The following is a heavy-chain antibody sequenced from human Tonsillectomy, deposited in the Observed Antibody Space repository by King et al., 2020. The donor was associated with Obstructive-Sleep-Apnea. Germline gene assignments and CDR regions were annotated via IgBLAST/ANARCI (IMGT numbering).Heavy chain of an antibody. V-gene: IGHV3-30*04. CDR2: ISYDKINE. Sequence: HVQLVESGGGVVQPGRSLRLSCAASGFTFNSYAMHWVRQAPGKGLEWVALISYDKINEYYGDSVKGRFTISRDNSKSTLYLQMNSLRTEDTGIYYCARGSGRKYDYYYYGMDVWGQGTTVTVSS. J-gene: IGHJ6*02. CDR1: GFTFNSYA. D-gene: IGHD2-2*01. CDR3: ARGSGRKYDYYYYGMDV.